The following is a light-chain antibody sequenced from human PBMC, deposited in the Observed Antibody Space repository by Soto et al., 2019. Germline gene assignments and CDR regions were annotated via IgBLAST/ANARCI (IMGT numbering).Light chain of an antibody. J-gene: IGKJ1*01. CDR1: QSISSW. CDR3: QQDNSYSWT. V-gene: IGKV1-5*01. Sequence: DIQMTQSPSTLSASVGDRVTMTCRASQSISSWLAWYQQKPGKAPKLLIYDASSLESGVPSRFSGSGSGTEFTLTISSLQPDDFATYYCQQDNSYSWTFGQGTKV. CDR2: DAS.